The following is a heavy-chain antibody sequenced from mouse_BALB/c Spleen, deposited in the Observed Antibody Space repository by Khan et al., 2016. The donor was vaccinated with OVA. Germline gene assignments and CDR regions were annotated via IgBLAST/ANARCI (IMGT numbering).Heavy chain of an antibody. J-gene: IGHJ2*01. CDR3: STSSFYGYYFDC. CDR2: ISGDSNTI. CDR1: GFTFSSYG. D-gene: IGHD1-1*01. V-gene: IGHV5-17*02. Sequence: EVQLVESGGGLVQPGGSRKLSCAASGFTFSSYGMHWVRQAPEKGLEWVAYISGDSNTIYYADTVKGRFTISRDNPKNTLFLQMTSLMSEDSASYHCSTSSFYGYYFDCWGPGPTLTVSS.